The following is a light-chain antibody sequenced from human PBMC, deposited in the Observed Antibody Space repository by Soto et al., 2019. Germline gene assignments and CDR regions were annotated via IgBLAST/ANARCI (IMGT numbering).Light chain of an antibody. CDR2: DAS. CDR1: QSVSSY. Sequence: DIVLTQSPATLYLSPGERATLSCRASQSVSSYLAWYQQKPGQAPRLLIYDASNRATGIPAMFSGSGLGTDFTLTISSLEPEYFAVYYCQQRSNWPTFGGGTKVEIK. V-gene: IGKV3-11*01. J-gene: IGKJ4*01. CDR3: QQRSNWPT.